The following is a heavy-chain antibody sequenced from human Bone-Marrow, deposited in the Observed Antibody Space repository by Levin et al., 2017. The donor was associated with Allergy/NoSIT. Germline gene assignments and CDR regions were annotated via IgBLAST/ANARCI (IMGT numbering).Heavy chain of an antibody. CDR3: ARDYSLTAMARGPFDY. CDR2: ISSSGSTI. V-gene: IGHV3-48*03. CDR1: GFTFSSYE. J-gene: IGHJ4*02. D-gene: IGHD5-18*01. Sequence: GGSLRLSCAASGFTFSSYEMNWVRQAPGKGLEWVSYISSSGSTIYYADSVKGRFTISRDNAKNSLYLQMNSLRAEDTAVYYCARDYSLTAMARGPFDYWGQGTLVTVSS.